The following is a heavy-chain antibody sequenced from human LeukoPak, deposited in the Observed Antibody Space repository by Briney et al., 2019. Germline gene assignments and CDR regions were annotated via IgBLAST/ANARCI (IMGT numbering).Heavy chain of an antibody. V-gene: IGHV3-21*01. J-gene: IGHJ3*02. Sequence: GGSLRLSCAASGFTFSSYSMNWVRQAPGKGLEWVSSISSSSSYIYYADSVKGRFTISRDNAKNSLYPQMNSLRAEDTAVYYCARDRGDKGWKHAFDIWGQGTMVTVSS. CDR3: ARDRGDKGWKHAFDI. D-gene: IGHD4-23*01. CDR2: ISSSSSYI. CDR1: GFTFSSYS.